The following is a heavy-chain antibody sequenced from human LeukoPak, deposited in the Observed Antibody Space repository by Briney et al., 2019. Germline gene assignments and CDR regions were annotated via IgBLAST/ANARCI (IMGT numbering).Heavy chain of an antibody. CDR2: IYHSGST. D-gene: IGHD2-2*01. CDR1: GYSISSGYY. CDR3: ARLPTTDLLLPFDY. Sequence: SETLSLTCAVSGYSISSGYYWGWIRQPPGKGLEWIGSIYHSGSTYYNPSLKSRVTISVDTSKNQFSLKLSSVTAADTAVYYCARLPTTDLLLPFDYWGQGTLVTVSS. V-gene: IGHV4-38-2*01. J-gene: IGHJ4*01.